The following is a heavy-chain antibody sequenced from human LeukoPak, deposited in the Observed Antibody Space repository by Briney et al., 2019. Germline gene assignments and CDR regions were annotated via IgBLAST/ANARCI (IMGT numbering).Heavy chain of an antibody. D-gene: IGHD2-15*01. J-gene: IGHJ6*02. CDR2: IAGSSGYI. CDR1: GFTFSSYT. V-gene: IGHV3-21*01. CDR3: ARALKHCSGGSCYFYYGMDV. Sequence: GGSLRLSCAASGFTFSSYTMNWVRQAPGKGLEWVSSIAGSSGYISYADSVKGRFTISRDNAKKSLYLQMTSLTAEDTAVYYCARALKHCSGGSCYFYYGMDVWGQGTTVTVSS.